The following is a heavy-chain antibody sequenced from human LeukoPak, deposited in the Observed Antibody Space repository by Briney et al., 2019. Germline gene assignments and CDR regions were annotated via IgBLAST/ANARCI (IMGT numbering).Heavy chain of an antibody. CDR2: ISGSRGST. D-gene: IGHD1-1*01. J-gene: IGHJ4*02. Sequence: PGGSLRLSCAASGFTFSSYAMSWVRQAPGKGLEWVSGISGSRGSTYYADSVKGRFTISRDNSKNTLYLQMSSLRAEDTAVYYCAKDLQLFDYWGQGTLVTVSS. CDR1: GFTFSSYA. CDR3: AKDLQLFDY. V-gene: IGHV3-23*01.